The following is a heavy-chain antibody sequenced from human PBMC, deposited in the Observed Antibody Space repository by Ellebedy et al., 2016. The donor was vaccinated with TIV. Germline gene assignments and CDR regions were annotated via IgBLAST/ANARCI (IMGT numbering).Heavy chain of an antibody. V-gene: IGHV1-2*02. D-gene: IGHD2-2*01. CDR2: INPNSGGT. CDR3: ARRYCSSTSCYPSFDYWYFDL. Sequence: ASVKVSXKASVYTFTGYYMHWVRQAPGQGREWMGWINPNSGGTNYAQKFQGRVTMTRDTSISTAYMELSRLRSDDTAVYYWARRYCSSTSCYPSFDYWYFDLWGRGTLVTVSS. J-gene: IGHJ2*01. CDR1: VYTFTGYY.